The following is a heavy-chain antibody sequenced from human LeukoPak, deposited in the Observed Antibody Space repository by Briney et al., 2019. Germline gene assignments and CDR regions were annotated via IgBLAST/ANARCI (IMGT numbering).Heavy chain of an antibody. CDR3: AREGSGNPFLVI. J-gene: IGHJ3*02. V-gene: IGHV1-69*13. D-gene: IGHD1-26*01. Sequence: SVKVSCKASGGTFSSYAISWVRQAPGQGLEWMGGVIPIFGTTNYAQKFQGRVTITADESTSTAYMELSSLRSQDTAVYYCAREGSGNPFLVIWGQGTMVTVSS. CDR1: GGTFSSYA. CDR2: VIPIFGTT.